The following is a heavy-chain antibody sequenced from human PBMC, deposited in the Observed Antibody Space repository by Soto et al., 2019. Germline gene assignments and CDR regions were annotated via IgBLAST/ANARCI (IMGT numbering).Heavy chain of an antibody. Sequence: EVQLVESGGGLVKPGGSLRLSCAVSGFIFMDFSMNWVRQAPGKGLEWVASIGSSGGNSFYADSVKGRFIISRDNAKTSLDLQINSLRAEDTAVYYCAREKRHNSLGGRFGMDVW. CDR2: IGSSGGNS. CDR3: AREKRHNSLGGRFGMDV. J-gene: IGHJ6*01. V-gene: IGHV3-21*01. CDR1: GFIFMDFS. D-gene: IGHD1-1*01.